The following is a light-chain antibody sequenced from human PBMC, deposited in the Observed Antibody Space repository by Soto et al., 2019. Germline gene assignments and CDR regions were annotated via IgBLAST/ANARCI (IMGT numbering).Light chain of an antibody. J-gene: IGKJ5*01. CDR2: GAS. CDR3: QQYNSWPIT. Sequence: EIVMTQSPATLSMSPGERATLSCRASQTVLTNLAWYQQKPGQAPRLLIYGASTRATGVPARFSGSGSGTEFTLTISSLQSEDFAVYYCQQYNSWPITFGQGTRLEIK. V-gene: IGKV3-15*01. CDR1: QTVLTN.